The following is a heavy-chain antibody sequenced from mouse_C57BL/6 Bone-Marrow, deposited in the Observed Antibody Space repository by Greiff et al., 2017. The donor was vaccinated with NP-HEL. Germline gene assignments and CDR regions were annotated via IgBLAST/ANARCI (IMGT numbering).Heavy chain of an antibody. CDR1: GFTFSSYA. CDR2: ISDGGSYT. J-gene: IGHJ3*01. Sequence: EVMLVESGGGLVKPGGSLKLSCAASGFTFSSYAMSWVRQTPEKRLEWVATISDGGSYTYYPDNVKGRFTISRDNAKNNLYLQMSHLKSEDTAMYYCARGNYGYWFAYWGQGTLVTVSA. V-gene: IGHV5-4*03. CDR3: ARGNYGYWFAY. D-gene: IGHD2-2*01.